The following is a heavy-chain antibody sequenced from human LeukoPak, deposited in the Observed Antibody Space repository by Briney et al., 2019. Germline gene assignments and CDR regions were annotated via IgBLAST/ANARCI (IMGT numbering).Heavy chain of an antibody. CDR2: ISYDGSNK. V-gene: IGHV3-30-3*01. CDR1: GFTFSSYA. CDR3: ARAGYDILTGYYNY. Sequence: GGSLRLSCAASGFTFSSYAMHWGRQAPGKGLEWVAVISYDGSNKYYADSVKGRFTISRDNSKNTLYLQMNSLRAEDTAVYYCARAGYDILTGYYNYWGQGTLVTVSS. J-gene: IGHJ4*02. D-gene: IGHD3-9*01.